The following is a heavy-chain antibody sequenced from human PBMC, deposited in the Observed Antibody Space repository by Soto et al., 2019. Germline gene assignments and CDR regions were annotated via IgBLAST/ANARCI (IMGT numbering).Heavy chain of an antibody. V-gene: IGHV3-73*01. CDR2: IRSKGNNYAT. CDR1: GFTFSASA. D-gene: IGHD6-6*01. J-gene: IGHJ5*02. Sequence: EVQLVESGGGLVQPGGSLKLSCAASGFTFSASAMHWVRQASGKGLEWVGRIRSKGNNYATAYSESVNGRFTISRDDANTSSFLRMTSLKPDDTAVFFFTRPRGSSSWVVPWGQGTLVTVSS. CDR3: TRPRGSSSWVVP.